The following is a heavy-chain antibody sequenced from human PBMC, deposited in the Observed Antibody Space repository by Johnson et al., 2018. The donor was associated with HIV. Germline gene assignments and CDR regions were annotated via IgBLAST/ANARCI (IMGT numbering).Heavy chain of an antibody. CDR1: GFTFSSYW. J-gene: IGHJ3*02. D-gene: IGHD6-19*01. CDR2: IKQDGSEK. V-gene: IGHV3-7*01. Sequence: VQLVESGGGVVRPGGSLRLSCAASGFTFSSYWMHWVRQAPGKGLEWVANIKQDGSEKYYVDSVKGRFTISRDNAKNSLYLQMNSLRAEDKAVYYCAGEWGTRGWDDAFDSWGQGTMVTVSS. CDR3: AGEWGTRGWDDAFDS.